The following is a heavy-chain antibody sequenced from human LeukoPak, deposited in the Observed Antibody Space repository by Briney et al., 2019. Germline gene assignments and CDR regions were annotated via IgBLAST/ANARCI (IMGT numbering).Heavy chain of an antibody. CDR3: AKDDKGDFYFDY. D-gene: IGHD3-16*01. J-gene: IGHJ4*02. CDR1: GFTFNYDA. V-gene: IGHV3-23*01. Sequence: QAGGSLRLSCAASGFTFNYDAISWVRQAPGKGRGGVSSVRGSGGSTYYSDSVRGRFTISRDISKNTVYLQMNSLRAEDTAMYYCAKDDKGDFYFDYWGQGTLVTVSS. CDR2: VRGSGGST.